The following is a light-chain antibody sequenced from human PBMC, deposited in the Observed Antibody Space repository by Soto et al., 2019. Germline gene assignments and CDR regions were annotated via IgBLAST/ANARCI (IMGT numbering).Light chain of an antibody. Sequence: DIQMTQSPSTLSSSVGDRVTITFLSSQSISSWLAWYQQKPGKAPKLLIYDASSLESGVPSRFSGSGSGTEFTPTISSLQPDDFATYYCQQYNSYSITFGQGTRLEI. CDR3: QQYNSYSIT. J-gene: IGKJ5*01. CDR2: DAS. CDR1: QSISSW. V-gene: IGKV1-5*01.